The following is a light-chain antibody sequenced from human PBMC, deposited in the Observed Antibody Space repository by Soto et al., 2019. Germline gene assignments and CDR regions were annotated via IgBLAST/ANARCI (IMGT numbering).Light chain of an antibody. CDR2: GAS. V-gene: IGKV3-20*01. CDR1: QSVTSN. J-gene: IGKJ5*01. CDR3: QQYGSSPPLT. Sequence: VLTQSPATLSVSPWERATLSCRASQSVTSNLAWYQQKPGQAPRLVIYGASSRATGIPDRFSGSGSGTDFTLTISRLEPEDFAVYYCQQYGSSPPLTFGGGTRLEI.